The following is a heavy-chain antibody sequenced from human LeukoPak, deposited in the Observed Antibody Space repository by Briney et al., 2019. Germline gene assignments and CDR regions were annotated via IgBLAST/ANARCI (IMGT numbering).Heavy chain of an antibody. V-gene: IGHV4-34*01. CDR3: ARDVGRYTYGYRPTELYWYFDL. CDR2: INHSGST. D-gene: IGHD5-18*01. Sequence: SETLSLTCAVCGGSFSGYYWSWIRQPPGKGLEWIGEINHSGSTNYNPSLKSRVTISVDTSKNQFSLKLSSVTAADTAVYYCARDVGRYTYGYRPTELYWYFDLWGRGTRVTVSS. CDR1: GGSFSGYY. J-gene: IGHJ2*01.